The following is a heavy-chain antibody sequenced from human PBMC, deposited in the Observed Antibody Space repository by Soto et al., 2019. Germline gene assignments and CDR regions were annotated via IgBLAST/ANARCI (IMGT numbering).Heavy chain of an antibody. CDR2: ISSSSSYI. Sequence: EVQLVESGGGLVKPGGSLRLSCAASGFTFSSYSMNWVRQAPGKGLEWVSSISSSSSYIYYADSVKGRFTISRDNANNSPDLQMNSRRAEDTAVYYCARDSSCWSAHWGQGILVTVSS. V-gene: IGHV3-21*01. CDR1: GFTFSSYS. D-gene: IGHD6-19*01. CDR3: ARDSSCWSAH. J-gene: IGHJ4*02.